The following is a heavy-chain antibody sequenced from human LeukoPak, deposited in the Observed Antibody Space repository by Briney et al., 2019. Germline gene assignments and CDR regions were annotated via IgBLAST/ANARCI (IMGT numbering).Heavy chain of an antibody. CDR2: INPSSGGT. CDR3: ARGQCGGDCYAVNC. V-gene: IGHV1-2*06. D-gene: IGHD2-21*02. Sequence: ASVRVSCKASGYTFTGYYMRWVRQAPGQGLEWMGRINPSSGGTNYAQKFQGRVTMTRDTSISTAYMELSRLESDDTAVYYCARGQCGGDCYAVNCWGQGTLVTVST. CDR1: GYTFTGYY. J-gene: IGHJ4*02.